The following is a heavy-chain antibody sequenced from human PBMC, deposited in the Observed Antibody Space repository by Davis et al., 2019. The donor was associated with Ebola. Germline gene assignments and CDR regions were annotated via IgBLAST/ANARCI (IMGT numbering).Heavy chain of an antibody. CDR2: IYPGDSYT. CDR1: GYSFTSYW. J-gene: IGHJ4*02. D-gene: IGHD5-24*01. CDR3: ARRGAPVDGRDVADY. V-gene: IGHV5-51*01. Sequence: GESLKTPCKGPGYSFTSYWIGRVRQMPGQGLEWMGIIYPGDSYTNYSPSFQDHVTISADKSISTAYLQWSSLKASDTAMYYGARRGAPVDGRDVADYWGQGTLVTVSS.